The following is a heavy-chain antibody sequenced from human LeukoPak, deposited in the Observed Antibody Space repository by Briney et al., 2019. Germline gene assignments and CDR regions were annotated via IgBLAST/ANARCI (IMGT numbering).Heavy chain of an antibody. V-gene: IGHV3-23*01. J-gene: IGHJ4*02. CDR1: GFTFSSYA. CDR3: AKDLISADRDY. D-gene: IGHD3-10*01. Sequence: GASLRLSCAASGFTFSSYAMSWVRQAPGKGLEWVSAISASGGSTYYADSVKGRFTISRDNSKNTLYLQMNSLRAEDTAVYYCAKDLISADRDYWGQGTLVTVSS. CDR2: ISASGGST.